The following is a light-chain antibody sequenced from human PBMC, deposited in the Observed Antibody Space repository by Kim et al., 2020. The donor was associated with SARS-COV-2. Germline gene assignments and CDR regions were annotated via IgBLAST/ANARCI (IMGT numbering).Light chain of an antibody. V-gene: IGKV3-11*01. CDR1: QSVSSY. Sequence: SLSPGERATLACRASQSVSSYLAWYQQKPGQAPRLLIYDASNRATDIPARFSGDGSGTDFTLTISSLEPEDFAVYYCQHRRNWPLTFGGGTKVDI. J-gene: IGKJ4*01. CDR2: DAS. CDR3: QHRRNWPLT.